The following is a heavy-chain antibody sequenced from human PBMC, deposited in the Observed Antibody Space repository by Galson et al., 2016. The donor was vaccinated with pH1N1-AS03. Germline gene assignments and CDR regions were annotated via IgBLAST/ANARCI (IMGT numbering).Heavy chain of an antibody. CDR2: IYYSGST. CDR1: GGSISSSSYY. CDR3: ARRVYGDYVNWFDP. Sequence: ETLSLTCTVSGGSISSSSYYWGWIRQPPGKGLEWIGSIYYSGSTYYYPSLKSRVTISVDTSKNQFSLKLSSVTAADTAVYYCARRVYGDYVNWFDPWGQGTLVTVSS. J-gene: IGHJ5*02. V-gene: IGHV4-39*01. D-gene: IGHD4-17*01.